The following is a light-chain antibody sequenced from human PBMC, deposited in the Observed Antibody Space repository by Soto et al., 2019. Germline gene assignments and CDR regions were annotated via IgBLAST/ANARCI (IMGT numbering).Light chain of an antibody. CDR1: QSVSSD. Sequence: EIVMTQSPATLAMSPGESAHLISRASQSVSSDLAWYHQKPGQAPRLLIYGASSRATGNPDRFSGSGSGTDFTLTISRLEPEDFAVYYCQQYGSSPRTFGQGTKVDIK. CDR2: GAS. J-gene: IGKJ1*01. V-gene: IGKV3-20*01. CDR3: QQYGSSPRT.